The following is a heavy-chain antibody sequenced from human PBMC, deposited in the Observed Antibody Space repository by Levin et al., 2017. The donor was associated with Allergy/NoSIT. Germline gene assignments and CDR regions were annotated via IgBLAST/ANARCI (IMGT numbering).Heavy chain of an antibody. V-gene: IGHV4-59*01. CDR3: ARDWGGRPPYFNYGMDV. CDR1: GDSINNYY. D-gene: IGHD2-15*01. Sequence: SQTLSLTCTVSGDSINNYYWSWIRQPPGKGLEWVGYIYYSGSTNYNPSLKSRVTISVDTSKNQFSLKLTSVTAADTAVYYCARDWGGRPPYFNYGMDVWGQGTTVTVSS. CDR2: IYYSGST. J-gene: IGHJ6*02.